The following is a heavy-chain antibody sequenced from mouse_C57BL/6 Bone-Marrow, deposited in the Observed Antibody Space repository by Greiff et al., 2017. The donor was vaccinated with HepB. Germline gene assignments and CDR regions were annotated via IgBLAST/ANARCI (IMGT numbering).Heavy chain of an antibody. CDR2: IHPNSGST. D-gene: IGHD4-1*01. Sequence: QVQLQQPGAELVKPGASVKLSCKASGYTFTSYWMHWVKQRPGQGLEWIGMIHPNSGSTNYNEKFKSKATLTVDKSSSTAYMQLSSLTSEDSAVYYCARSLTVTKWFAYWGQVTLVTVSA. J-gene: IGHJ3*01. CDR1: GYTFTSYW. CDR3: ARSLTVTKWFAY. V-gene: IGHV1-64*01.